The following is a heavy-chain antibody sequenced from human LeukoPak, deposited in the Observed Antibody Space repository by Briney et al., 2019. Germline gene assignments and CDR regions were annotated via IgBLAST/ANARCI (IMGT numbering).Heavy chain of an antibody. J-gene: IGHJ3*02. CDR1: GFTFSSYS. Sequence: GGSLRLSCAASGFTFSSYSMNWVRQAPGKGLEWVSSISSSSSCIYYADSVKGRFTISRDNAKNSLYLQMNSLRAEDTAVYYCARDHSYGDAFDIWGQGTMVTVSS. V-gene: IGHV3-21*01. CDR3: ARDHSYGDAFDI. D-gene: IGHD5-18*01. CDR2: ISSSSSCI.